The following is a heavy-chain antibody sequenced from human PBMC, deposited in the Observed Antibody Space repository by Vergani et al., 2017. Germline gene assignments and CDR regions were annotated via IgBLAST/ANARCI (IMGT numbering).Heavy chain of an antibody. Sequence: EVQLVQSGAEVKKPGESLKISCKGSGYSSTSYWIGWVRQMPEKGLEWMGSIYPDDSDTRYSPSVQGQVTISADKSISTAYLQWSSLKASDTAIYYCARQVSGSGSSHYGMDVWGQGTTVTVSS. D-gene: IGHD1-26*01. CDR1: GYSSTSYW. CDR2: IYPDDSDT. J-gene: IGHJ6*02. V-gene: IGHV5-51*01. CDR3: ARQVSGSGSSHYGMDV.